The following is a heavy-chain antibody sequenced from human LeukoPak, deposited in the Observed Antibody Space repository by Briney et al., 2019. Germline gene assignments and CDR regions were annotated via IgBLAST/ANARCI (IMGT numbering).Heavy chain of an antibody. CDR1: GFTFSSYA. V-gene: IGHV3-23*01. Sequence: PGGSLRLSCAASGFTFSSYAMSWVRQAPGKGLEWVSGISGSGVSTYYADSVRGRFTISRDNSKNTLYLQMNSLRAEDTAVYYCAKRDWIIVTSTYYYYMDVWGKGTTVTVSS. J-gene: IGHJ6*03. CDR2: ISGSGVST. D-gene: IGHD5-12*01. CDR3: AKRDWIIVTSTYYYYMDV.